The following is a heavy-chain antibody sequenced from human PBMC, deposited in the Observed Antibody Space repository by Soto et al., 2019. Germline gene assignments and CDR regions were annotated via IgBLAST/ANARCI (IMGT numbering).Heavy chain of an antibody. CDR1: GGSISSSSYY. J-gene: IGHJ5*02. Sequence: SETLSLTCTVSGGSISSSSYYWGWIRQPPGKGLEWIGSIYYSGSTYYNPSLKSRVTISVDTSKNQFSLKLSSVTAADTAVYYCARHPSYCSGGSCYPGNWFDPWGQGTLATVSS. V-gene: IGHV4-39*01. CDR2: IYYSGST. CDR3: ARHPSYCSGGSCYPGNWFDP. D-gene: IGHD2-15*01.